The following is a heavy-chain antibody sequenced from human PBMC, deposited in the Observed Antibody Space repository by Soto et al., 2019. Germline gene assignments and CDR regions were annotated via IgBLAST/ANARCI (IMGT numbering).Heavy chain of an antibody. CDR2: IYYSAST. CDR3: ARDSRTPSGGMDV. V-gene: IGHV4-30-4*01. J-gene: IGHJ6*02. Sequence: QVKLQESGPGLVMPSQTLSLTCTVSGGSISGGDYHWTWIRQIPEKGLEWIGAIYYSASTYYNPSLVSRMRMSIDTSKNQFSLKLTSVTATDTAVYYCARDSRTPSGGMDVWGQGTTVTVSS. CDR1: GGSISGGDYH.